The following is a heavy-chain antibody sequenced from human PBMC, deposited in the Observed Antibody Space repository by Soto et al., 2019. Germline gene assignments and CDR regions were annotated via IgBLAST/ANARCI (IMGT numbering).Heavy chain of an antibody. CDR1: GGTFDNYA. CDR3: ARGLRTGNYGMDV. D-gene: IGHD2-15*01. Sequence: VKVSCKASGGTFDNYAVSWVRQAPGQGLEWMGGIIPMFETVNYAQRFQGRLTIAADESTSTAYMELTSLTSADTAIYLCARGLRTGNYGMDVWGQGTTVTVSS. CDR2: IIPMFETV. J-gene: IGHJ6*02. V-gene: IGHV1-69*13.